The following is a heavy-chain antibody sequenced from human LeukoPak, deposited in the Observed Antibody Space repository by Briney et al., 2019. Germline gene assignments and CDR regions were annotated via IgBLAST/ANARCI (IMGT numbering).Heavy chain of an antibody. D-gene: IGHD3-16*02. J-gene: IGHJ4*02. V-gene: IGHV4-59*08. CDR2: IYYSGST. CDR1: GFTFSSYA. CDR3: ARSRITIIVPEN. Sequence: PGGSLRLSCAASGFTFSSYAMSWIRQPPGKGLEWIGYIYYSGSTNYNPSLKSRVTISTDTSKNQFSLKLNSVTAADTAVYYCARSRITIIVPENWGQGTLVTVSS.